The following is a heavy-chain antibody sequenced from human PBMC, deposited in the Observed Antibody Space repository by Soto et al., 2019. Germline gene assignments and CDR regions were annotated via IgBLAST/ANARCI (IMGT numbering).Heavy chain of an antibody. J-gene: IGHJ4*02. CDR2: IYYSGST. CDR1: GDSLNNYY. Sequence: PSETLSLTCTVSGDSLNNYYWTWVRQPPGKSLEWIGYIYYSGSTNYNPSLKSRVTISVDTSKNQFSLNLISVTAADTAVYCCARSSGWDFDFWGQGTLVTVSS. CDR3: ARSSGWDFDF. D-gene: IGHD6-19*01. V-gene: IGHV4-59*01.